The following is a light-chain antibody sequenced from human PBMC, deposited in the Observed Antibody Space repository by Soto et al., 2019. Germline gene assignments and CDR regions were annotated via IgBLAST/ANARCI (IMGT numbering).Light chain of an antibody. CDR1: QSISRG. V-gene: IGKV1-5*01. CDR3: QQYNSYLYT. J-gene: IGKJ2*01. CDR2: DAS. Sequence: DIQMTQSPSTLPASVGDRVTITCRASQSISRGLAWYQQKPGKAPKLLIYDASSLESGVPSRFSASGSGTEFTLTISSLQPDDFATYYCQQYNSYLYTFGQGTKLEIK.